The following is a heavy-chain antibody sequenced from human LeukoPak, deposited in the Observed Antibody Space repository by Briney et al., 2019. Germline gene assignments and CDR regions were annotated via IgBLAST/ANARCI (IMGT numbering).Heavy chain of an antibody. V-gene: IGHV4-34*01. Sequence: PSETLTLTCGVSGDSLRGYYSGWIRQSPEVGLEWIGDINHGGITKYNPSLKSRVAISVDTSKNEFSLKVMSDTSVDTAMYFCVSRYLRGNGRSFEHWGQGTLVTVSS. J-gene: IGHJ4*02. D-gene: IGHD2-8*01. CDR2: INHGGIT. CDR3: VSRYLRGNGRSFEH. CDR1: GDSLRGYY.